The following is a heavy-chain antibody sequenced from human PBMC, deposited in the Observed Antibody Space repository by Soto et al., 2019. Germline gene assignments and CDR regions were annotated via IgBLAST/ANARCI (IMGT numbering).Heavy chain of an antibody. V-gene: IGHV3-7*03. CDR1: GFYFSAYS. J-gene: IGHJ4*02. Sequence: EVQLVESGGDLVQPGESLRLSCVASGFYFSAYSMAWVRQAPGKGLEWVANIEKDGSVTYYVDSVKGRFTISRDNAKNSLYLQMHSLRVEDTAVYYCASDHGWYSFDSWGQGTLVNVSS. D-gene: IGHD6-19*01. CDR3: ASDHGWYSFDS. CDR2: IEKDGSVT.